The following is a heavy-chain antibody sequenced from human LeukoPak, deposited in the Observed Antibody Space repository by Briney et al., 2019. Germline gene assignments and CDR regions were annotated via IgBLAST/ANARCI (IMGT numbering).Heavy chain of an antibody. D-gene: IGHD3-3*01. CDR1: GFTFSSYS. J-gene: IGHJ4*02. CDR3: ARASYDFWSGYPLDY. CDR2: ISSSSSYI. Sequence: GGSLRLSCAGSGFTFSSYSMNWVRQAPGKGLEWVSSISSSSSYIYYADSVKGRFTISRDNAKNSLYLQMNSLRAEDTAVYYCARASYDFWSGYPLDYWGQGTLVTVSS. V-gene: IGHV3-21*01.